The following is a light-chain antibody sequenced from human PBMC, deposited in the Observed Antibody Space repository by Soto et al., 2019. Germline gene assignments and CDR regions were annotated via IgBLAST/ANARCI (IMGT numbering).Light chain of an antibody. CDR2: GNG. CDR1: SSSIGAGYE. V-gene: IGLV1-40*01. Sequence: QSVLTQPPSVSGAPGPRVTISCSGTSSSIGAGYEVHWYHQLPGTAPKLVVSGNGNRPSGVPDRLSASKSGTSASLAITGLQAEDEGHYYCQSYDKRLTAYVIGTGTKVTAL. J-gene: IGLJ1*01. CDR3: QSYDKRLTAYV.